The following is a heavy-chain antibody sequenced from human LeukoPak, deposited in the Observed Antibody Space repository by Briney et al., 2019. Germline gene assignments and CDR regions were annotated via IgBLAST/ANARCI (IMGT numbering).Heavy chain of an antibody. CDR1: GGSVSNSLYY. CDR3: ARVLRAASWRSYDY. J-gene: IGHJ4*02. V-gene: IGHV4-61*01. Sequence: SETLSLTCTVSGGSVSNSLYYWSWIRQPPGKGLVWIGYIYYNGDTNYNPSLKSRVIISIDTSSNQLSLRLNSMTAADTAVYYCARVLRAASWRSYDYWGQGSLVTVSS. D-gene: IGHD5-18*01. CDR2: IYYNGDT.